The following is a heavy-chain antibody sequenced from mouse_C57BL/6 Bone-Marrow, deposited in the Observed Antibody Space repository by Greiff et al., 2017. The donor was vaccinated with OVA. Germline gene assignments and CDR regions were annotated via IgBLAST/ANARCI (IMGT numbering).Heavy chain of an antibody. D-gene: IGHD2-2*01. CDR1: GYTFTSYW. CDR3: ARSPMVTRRRYAMDY. CDR2: IHPNSGST. Sequence: QVQLQQPGAELVKPGASVKLSCKASGYTFTSYWMHWVKQRPGQGLEWIGMIHPNSGSTNYNEKFKSKATLTVDKSSSTAYMQLSSLTSEDSAVYYSARSPMVTRRRYAMDYWGQGTSVTVSS. J-gene: IGHJ4*01. V-gene: IGHV1-64*01.